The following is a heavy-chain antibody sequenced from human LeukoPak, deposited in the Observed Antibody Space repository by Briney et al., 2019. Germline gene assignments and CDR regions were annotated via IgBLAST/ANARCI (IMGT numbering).Heavy chain of an antibody. Sequence: GASVKVSCKASGYTFTSYGISWVRQAPGQGLEWMGWISAYNGNTNYAQKLQGRDTMTTDTSTSTAYMELRSLRSDDTAVYYCARGTMVQGVIISTPVEDYWGQGTLVTVSS. V-gene: IGHV1-18*01. CDR3: ARGTMVQGVIISTPVEDY. D-gene: IGHD3-10*01. CDR1: GYTFTSYG. J-gene: IGHJ4*02. CDR2: ISAYNGNT.